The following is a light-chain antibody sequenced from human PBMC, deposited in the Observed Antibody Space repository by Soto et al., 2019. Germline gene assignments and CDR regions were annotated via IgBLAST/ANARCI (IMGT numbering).Light chain of an antibody. Sequence: QSVLTRPASVSGSPGQSITISCSGTSSDIGSYDHVAWYQQFPGKSPKLIIYAVSDRPSGVSDRFSGSKSGISASLTISGLQTEDEADYFCTSFTSSSTQVFGTGTKVTVL. CDR2: AVS. CDR1: SSDIGSYDH. J-gene: IGLJ1*01. V-gene: IGLV2-14*03. CDR3: TSFTSSSTQV.